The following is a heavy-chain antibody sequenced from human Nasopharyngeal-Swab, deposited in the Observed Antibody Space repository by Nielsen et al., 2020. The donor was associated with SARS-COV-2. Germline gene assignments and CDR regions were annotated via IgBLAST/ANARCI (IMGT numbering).Heavy chain of an antibody. Sequence: ASVKVSCKASGYTFTSYYMHWVRQAPGQGLGWMGIINPSGGSTSYAQKFQGRVTMTRDTSTSTVYMELSSLRSEDTAVYYCARDGVLTIFGVWRAPGSKYYFDYWGQGTLVTVSS. CDR3: ARDGVLTIFGVWRAPGSKYYFDY. V-gene: IGHV1-46*01. J-gene: IGHJ4*02. D-gene: IGHD3-3*01. CDR1: GYTFTSYY. CDR2: INPSGGST.